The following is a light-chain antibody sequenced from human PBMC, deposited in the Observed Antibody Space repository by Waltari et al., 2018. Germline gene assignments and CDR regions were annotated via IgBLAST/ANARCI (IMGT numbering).Light chain of an antibody. CDR3: QQYDGLPST. CDR1: QGISSW. J-gene: IGKJ2*01. V-gene: IGKV1D-16*01. Sequence: MQMTQSPSAPSASVVNKVTITCQASQGISSWLAWYQQKPGKAPKLLIYAASSLQSGVPSRFSGSGSGTDYTLTISSLQPEDFATYYCQQYDGLPSTFGQGTKVEIK. CDR2: AAS.